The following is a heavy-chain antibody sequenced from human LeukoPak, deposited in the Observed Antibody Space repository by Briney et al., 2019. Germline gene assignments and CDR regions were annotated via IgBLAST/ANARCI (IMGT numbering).Heavy chain of an antibody. D-gene: IGHD3-9*01. CDR3: ARGDLRYFDWFKTTNWFDP. J-gene: IGHJ5*02. CDR1: GGSFGGYY. Sequence: SETLSLTCAVYGGSFGGYYWSWIRQPPGKGLEWIGEINHSGSTNYNPSLKSRVTISVDTSKNQFSLKLSSVTAADTAVYYCARGDLRYFDWFKTTNWFDPWGQGTLVTVSS. V-gene: IGHV4-34*01. CDR2: INHSGST.